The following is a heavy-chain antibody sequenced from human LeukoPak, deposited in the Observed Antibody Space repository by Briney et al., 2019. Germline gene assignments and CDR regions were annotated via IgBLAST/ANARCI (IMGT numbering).Heavy chain of an antibody. V-gene: IGHV1-2*02. J-gene: IGHJ5*02. D-gene: IGHD1-1*01. CDR1: GYTFTGYY. Sequence: ASVKGSCKASGYTFTGYYMHWVRQAPGQGLEWMGWVNPNSGGTNYAQKFQGRVTMTRDTSISTAYMELSRLRSDDTAVYYCARDNRHGYNWNWFDPWGQGTLVTVSS. CDR2: VNPNSGGT. CDR3: ARDNRHGYNWNWFDP.